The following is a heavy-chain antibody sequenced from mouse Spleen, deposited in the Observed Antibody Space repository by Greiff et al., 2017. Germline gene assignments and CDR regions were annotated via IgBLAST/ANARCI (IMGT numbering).Heavy chain of an antibody. CDR3: ARRDYYGYNYFDY. V-gene: IGHV1-26*01. J-gene: IGHJ2*01. Sequence: EVQLVESGPELVKPGASMKISCKASGYSFTGYTMNWVKQSHGKNLEWIGLINPYNGGTSYNQKFKGKATLTVDKSSSTAYMELLSLTSEDSAVYYCARRDYYGYNYFDYWGQGTTLTVSS. CDR1: GYSFTGYT. CDR2: INPYNGGT. D-gene: IGHD1-2*01.